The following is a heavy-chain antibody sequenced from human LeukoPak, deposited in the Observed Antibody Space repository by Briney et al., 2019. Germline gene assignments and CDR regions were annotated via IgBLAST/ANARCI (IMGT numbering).Heavy chain of an antibody. D-gene: IGHD4-17*01. CDR2: IYYSGST. CDR3: ARQEDYGAVDY. CDR1: GGSISSYY. J-gene: IGHJ4*02. V-gene: IGHV4-59*01. Sequence: SETLSLTCTVSGGSISSYYWSWIRQPPGKGLEWIGYIYYSGSTNYNPSLKSRVTISVDTSKNQFSLKLSSVTAADTAVYYCARQEDYGAVDYWGQGTLVTVSS.